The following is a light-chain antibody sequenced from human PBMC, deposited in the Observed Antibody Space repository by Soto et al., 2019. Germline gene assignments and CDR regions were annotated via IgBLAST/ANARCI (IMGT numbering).Light chain of an antibody. Sequence: QAVVTQEPSLTVSPGGTVTLTCASSTGAVTSNHHPYWFQQKAGQAPRTLIYDTSNKHSWTPARFSGALLGDKAALTVSGAQPEDEAQYYCLLSYNAARVFGGGTKLTVL. CDR2: DTS. V-gene: IGLV7-46*01. CDR3: LLSYNAARV. CDR1: TGAVTSNHH. J-gene: IGLJ2*01.